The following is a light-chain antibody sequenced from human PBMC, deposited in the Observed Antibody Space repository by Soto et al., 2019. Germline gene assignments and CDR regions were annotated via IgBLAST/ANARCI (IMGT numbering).Light chain of an antibody. CDR3: QQYNTFWT. Sequence: DIQMTQSPSTLSASVGDIVTITCRASQSISSWLAWYQQKPGKAPKLLIYDVSSLESGVPSRFSGSASATEFTLTISSLQPDDSATYYCQQYNTFWTFGQGTKVDIK. CDR1: QSISSW. V-gene: IGKV1-5*01. J-gene: IGKJ1*01. CDR2: DVS.